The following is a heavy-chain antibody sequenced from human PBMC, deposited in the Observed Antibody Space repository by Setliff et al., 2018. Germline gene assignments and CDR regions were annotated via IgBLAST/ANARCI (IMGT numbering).Heavy chain of an antibody. CDR3: ARVARVVLSRNAFDI. V-gene: IGHV4-31*02. CDR2: IYYSGST. J-gene: IGHJ3*02. Sequence: YWIGWIRQHPGKGLEWIGYIYYSGSTYYNPSLKSRVTISVDTSKNQFSLKLSPVTAADTAVYYCARVARVVLSRNAFDIWGQGTMVTVSS. D-gene: IGHD2-2*01. CDR1: Y.